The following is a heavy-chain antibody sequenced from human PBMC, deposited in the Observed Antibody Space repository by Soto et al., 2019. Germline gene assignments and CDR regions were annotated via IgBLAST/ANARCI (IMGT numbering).Heavy chain of an antibody. Sequence: EVQLVESGGGLVKPGGSLRLSCAASGFTFSNAWMSWVRQAPGKGLEWVGRIKSKTDGGTTDYAAPVKGRFTISRDDSKNTLYLQTNSLKTEDTAVYYCTTVIWAIWFGEFNNWFDPWGQGTLVTVSS. CDR2: IKSKTDGGTT. D-gene: IGHD3-10*01. CDR3: TTVIWAIWFGEFNNWFDP. CDR1: GFTFSNAW. J-gene: IGHJ5*02. V-gene: IGHV3-15*01.